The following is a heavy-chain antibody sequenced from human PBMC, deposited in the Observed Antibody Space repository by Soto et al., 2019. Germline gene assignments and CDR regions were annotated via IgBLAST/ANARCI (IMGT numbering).Heavy chain of an antibody. V-gene: IGHV1-69*02. D-gene: IGHD6-19*01. CDR1: GGTFSSYT. J-gene: IGHJ4*02. CDR2: IIPILGIA. CDR3: ASRAPSIAVAVDY. Sequence: GASVKVSCKASGGTFSSYTISWVRQAPGQGLEWMGRIIPILGIANYAQKFQGRVTITADKSTSTAYMELSSLRSEDTAVYYCASRAPSIAVAVDYWGQGTLVTVSS.